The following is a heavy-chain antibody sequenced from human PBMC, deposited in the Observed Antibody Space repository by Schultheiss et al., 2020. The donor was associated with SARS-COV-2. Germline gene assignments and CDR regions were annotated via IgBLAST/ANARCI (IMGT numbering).Heavy chain of an antibody. V-gene: IGHV3-21*01. CDR2: ITSSTSYM. Sequence: GESLKISCAASGFTFSSYAMHWVRQAPGKGLQWVSSITSSTSYMKYADSVKGRFTISRDNSKNTLYLQMSSLRAEDTAVYYCVIGPSYYFDYWGQGTLVTVSS. CDR3: VIGPSYYFDY. CDR1: GFTFSSYA. J-gene: IGHJ4*02.